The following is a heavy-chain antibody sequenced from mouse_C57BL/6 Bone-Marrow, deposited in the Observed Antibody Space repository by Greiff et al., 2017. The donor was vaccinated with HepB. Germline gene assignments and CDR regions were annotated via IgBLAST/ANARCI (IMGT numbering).Heavy chain of an antibody. V-gene: IGHV5-4*01. CDR1: GFTFSSYA. J-gene: IGHJ3*01. Sequence: DVMLVESGGGLVKPGGSLKLSCAASGFTFSSYAMSWVRQTPEKRLEWVATISDGGSYTYYPDNVKGRFTISRDNAKNNLYLQMSHLKSEDTAMYYCARDRGTTVVATKGFAYWGQGTLVTVSA. CDR2: ISDGGSYT. CDR3: ARDRGTTVVATKGFAY. D-gene: IGHD1-1*01.